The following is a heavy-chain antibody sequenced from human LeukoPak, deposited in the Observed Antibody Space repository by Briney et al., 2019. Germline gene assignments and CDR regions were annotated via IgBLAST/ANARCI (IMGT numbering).Heavy chain of an antibody. Sequence: PSETLSLTCAVYGGSFSGYYWSWIRQPPGKGLEWIGEINHSGSTNYNPSLKGRVTISVDTSKNQFSLKLSSVTAADTAVYYCASGGSGSPFDYWGQGTLVTVSS. CDR1: GGSFSGYY. J-gene: IGHJ4*02. CDR3: ASGGSGSPFDY. CDR2: INHSGST. V-gene: IGHV4-34*01. D-gene: IGHD3-10*01.